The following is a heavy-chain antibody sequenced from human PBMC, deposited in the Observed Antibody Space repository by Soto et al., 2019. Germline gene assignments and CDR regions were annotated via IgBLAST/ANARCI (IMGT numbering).Heavy chain of an antibody. Sequence: GGSLSLSCAASGFSCDDYSMHWVRQAPGKGLEWGSLIRWDGVGTKYADSVKGRVTICRDNSKNSLYLQMNSLRTEDTALYYCAKAILFRTINPEFYGMDAWDQGPTVTVSS. CDR2: IRWDGVGT. J-gene: IGHJ6*02. V-gene: IGHV3-43*01. CDR3: AKAILFRTINPEFYGMDA. CDR1: GFSCDDYS.